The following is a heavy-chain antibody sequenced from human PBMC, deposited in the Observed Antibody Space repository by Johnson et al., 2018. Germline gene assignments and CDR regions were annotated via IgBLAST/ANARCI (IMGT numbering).Heavy chain of an antibody. CDR1: GFTLSRSG. J-gene: IGHJ4*02. V-gene: IGHV3-30*18. CDR2: ISFDGSNE. Sequence: QVQLVQSGGGVVQPGRSLRLSCAVSGFTLSRSGMYWVRQAPDKGLEWVAGISFDGSNEYYVDSMKGRFTISRDNSKNTLYLQMNSLRAEDTAVYYCAKAGGRGNNYGDYWGQGTLVTVSS. CDR3: AKAGGRGNNYGDY. D-gene: IGHD5-18*01.